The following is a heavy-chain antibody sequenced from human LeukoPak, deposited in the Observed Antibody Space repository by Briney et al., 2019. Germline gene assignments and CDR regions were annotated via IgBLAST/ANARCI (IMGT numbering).Heavy chain of an antibody. CDR3: ARVVSGYYGSGSYSSLWTLDY. CDR2: INPSGGST. Sequence: GASVKVSCKASGYTFTSYDINWERQATGQGLEWMGIINPSGGSTSYAQKFQGRVTMTRDTSTSTVYMELSSLRSEDTAVYYCARVVSGYYGSGSYSSLWTLDYWGQGTLVTVSS. CDR1: GYTFTSYD. V-gene: IGHV1-46*01. J-gene: IGHJ4*02. D-gene: IGHD3-10*01.